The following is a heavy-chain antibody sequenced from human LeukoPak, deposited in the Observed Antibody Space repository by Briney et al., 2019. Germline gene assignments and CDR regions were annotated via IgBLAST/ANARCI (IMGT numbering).Heavy chain of an antibody. Sequence: GGSLRLSCAASGFTFSNAWVSWVRQAPGKGLEWVGRIKSKTDGGTTDYAAPVKGRFTISRDDSKNTLYLQMNSLKTEDTAVYYCTTADYCSSTSCYTQEDYWGQGTLVTVSS. D-gene: IGHD2-2*02. CDR2: IKSKTDGGTT. J-gene: IGHJ4*02. CDR1: GFTFSNAW. CDR3: TTADYCSSTSCYTQEDY. V-gene: IGHV3-15*01.